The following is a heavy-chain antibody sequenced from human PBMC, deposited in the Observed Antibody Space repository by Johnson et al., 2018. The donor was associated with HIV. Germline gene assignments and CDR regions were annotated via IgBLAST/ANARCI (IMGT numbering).Heavy chain of an antibody. Sequence: QVQLVESGVGVVQPGTSLRLSCAASGFTFSSYGIHWVRQAPGKGLEWVAFIWHDGRDVYYAASVKVRFTVSRDNSKNAVYLQMNSLGAGDTAVYYCAKDQHGPLVPTVMRDDAFDIWGQGTMVTVSS. D-gene: IGHD5-12*01. V-gene: IGHV3-33*03. CDR1: GFTFSSYG. CDR3: AKDQHGPLVPTVMRDDAFDI. CDR2: IWHDGRDV. J-gene: IGHJ3*02.